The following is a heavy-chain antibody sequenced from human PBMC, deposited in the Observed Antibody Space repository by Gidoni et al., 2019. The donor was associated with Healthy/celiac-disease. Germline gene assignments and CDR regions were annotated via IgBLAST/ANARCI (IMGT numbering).Heavy chain of an antibody. CDR2: IYYSGST. D-gene: IGHD2-2*01. CDR3: ASKKLSSSTSSYDY. Sequence: GKGLEWIGYIYYSGSTNYNPSLKSRVTISVDTSKNQFSLKLSSVTAADTAVYYCASKKLSSSTSSYDYWGQGTLVTVSS. J-gene: IGHJ4*02. V-gene: IGHV4-59*13.